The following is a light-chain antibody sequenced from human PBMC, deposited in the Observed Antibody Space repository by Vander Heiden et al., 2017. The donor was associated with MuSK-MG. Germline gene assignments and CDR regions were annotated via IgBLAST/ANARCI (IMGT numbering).Light chain of an antibody. V-gene: IGLV2-8*01. CDR3: SAYTGRNNIVV. CDR2: EVS. Sequence: QSALPQPPSASGSPGQSVTISCTGTRSDVGGYNYVSWYQQHPGKAPKLMIYEVSKRPSGVPDRFSGSKSGNTASLTVSRLQAEDEADYYCSAYTGRNNIVVFGGGTQLTVL. CDR1: RSDVGGYNY. J-gene: IGLJ2*01.